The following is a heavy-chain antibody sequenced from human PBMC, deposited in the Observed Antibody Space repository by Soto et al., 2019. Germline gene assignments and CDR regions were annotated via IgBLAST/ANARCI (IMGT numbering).Heavy chain of an antibody. Sequence: ASVKVSCKASGYTFTSYGISWVRQAPGQGLEWMGWISAYNGNTNYAQKLQGRVTMTTDTSTSTAYMELRSLRSDDTAVYYCAREWEPVACASSRRYECYYGMDVSGQGTTVTVYS. J-gene: IGHJ6*02. CDR3: AREWEPVACASSRRYECYYGMDV. CDR1: GYTFTSYG. CDR2: ISAYNGNT. D-gene: IGHD6-13*01. V-gene: IGHV1-18*04.